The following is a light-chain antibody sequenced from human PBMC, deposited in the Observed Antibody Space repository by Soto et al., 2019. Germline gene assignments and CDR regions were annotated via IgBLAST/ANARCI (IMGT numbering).Light chain of an antibody. CDR1: QTVHSNY. V-gene: IGKV3-20*01. Sequence: EIVLTQSPGTLSLSPGERATLSCRASQTVHSNYLAWYQQRAGQAPRLLIYGASTRAADIPDRFSGSGSGTDFTLTISRLEPEDFAVYYCQQYDRSPLITFGGGTKVEIK. CDR3: QQYDRSPLIT. J-gene: IGKJ4*01. CDR2: GAS.